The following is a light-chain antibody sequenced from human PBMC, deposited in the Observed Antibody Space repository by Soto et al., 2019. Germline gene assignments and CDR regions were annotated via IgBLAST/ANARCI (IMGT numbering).Light chain of an antibody. Sequence: DIQMTQSPSTLSASVGDRVTITCRASQRINIWLAWYQQKPGKAPKLLIYLASSLESGVPSRFSATGSGTEFTLTIVSLQPDDFAVYYCQQYNIYPYTFGQGTKLEIK. V-gene: IGKV1-5*03. CDR1: QRINIW. J-gene: IGKJ2*01. CDR3: QQYNIYPYT. CDR2: LAS.